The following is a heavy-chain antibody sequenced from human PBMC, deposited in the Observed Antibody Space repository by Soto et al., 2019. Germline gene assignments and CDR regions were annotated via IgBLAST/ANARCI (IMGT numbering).Heavy chain of an antibody. V-gene: IGHV3-64D*06. D-gene: IGHD2-15*01. Sequence: LRLSCSASGFIFSESTIYWVRQVPGKGLEAISAVSTSGRSTYYADSVKDRFTISRDNSKNTLFLQMGSLRPEDTAIYYCVKQAHGLDGVAFDYWGQGTQVTVSS. CDR1: GFIFSEST. CDR2: VSTSGRST. J-gene: IGHJ4*02. CDR3: VKQAHGLDGVAFDY.